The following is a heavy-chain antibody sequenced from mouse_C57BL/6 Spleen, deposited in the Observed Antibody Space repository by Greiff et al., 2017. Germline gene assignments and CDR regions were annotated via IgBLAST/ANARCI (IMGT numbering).Heavy chain of an antibody. CDR2: IYPGDGDT. V-gene: IGHV1-80*01. CDR3: ARGDYDVRFAY. J-gene: IGHJ3*01. D-gene: IGHD2-4*01. Sequence: QVQLQQSGAELVKPGASVKISCKASGYAFSSYWMNWVKQRPGKGLEWIGQIYPGDGDTNYNGKFKGQATLTADKSSSTAYMQLSRLTSEDSAVYVCARGDYDVRFAYWGQGTLVTVSA. CDR1: GYAFSSYW.